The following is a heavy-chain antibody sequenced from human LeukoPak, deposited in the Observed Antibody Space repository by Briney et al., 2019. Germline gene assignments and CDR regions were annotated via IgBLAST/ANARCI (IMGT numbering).Heavy chain of an antibody. Sequence: GGSLRLSCAASGFTFSDYYMSWIRQAPGKGLEWVSILHRDGSTFHTDSVKGRFTFSRDNSKNTVFLQMNSPRVEDTAVYYCARVLNPTTGGAFDIWGLGTMVTVSS. CDR3: ARVLNPTTGGAFDI. CDR2: LHRDGST. V-gene: IGHV3-53*01. CDR1: GFTFSDYY. D-gene: IGHD7-27*01. J-gene: IGHJ3*02.